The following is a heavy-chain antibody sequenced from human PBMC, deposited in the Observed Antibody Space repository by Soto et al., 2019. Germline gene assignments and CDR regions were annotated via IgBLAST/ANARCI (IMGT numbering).Heavy chain of an antibody. CDR2: ISYDGSNK. CDR3: AKGLQRYYNFWRGYTDFLNFEH. Sequence: QVRLVESGGGVVQPGRSLRLSCADSGFTFSSYGMHWVRQAPGKGLEWVAVISYDGSNKYYADSVKGRFTISRDNSNKRPFPQMNSLRQENKGVYYSAKGLQRYYNFWRGYTDFLNFEHCGHANLQTVSS. V-gene: IGHV3-30*18. CDR1: GFTFSSYG. D-gene: IGHD3-3*01. J-gene: IGHJ1*01.